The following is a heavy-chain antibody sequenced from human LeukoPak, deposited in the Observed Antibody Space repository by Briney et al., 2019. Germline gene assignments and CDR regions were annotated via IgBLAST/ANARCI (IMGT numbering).Heavy chain of an antibody. J-gene: IGHJ4*02. CDR1: GYTFTSYG. CDR2: ISASNGNT. V-gene: IGHV1-18*01. Sequence: ASVKVSCKASGYTFTSYGISWVRQAPGQGLEWMGWISASNGNTAYAPKVQGRVTVTTDTSTSTAYMEVRSLRSDDTAVYYCARPLSSGSSGWYYFDYWGQGTLVTVSS. CDR3: ARPLSSGSSGWYYFDY. D-gene: IGHD6-19*01.